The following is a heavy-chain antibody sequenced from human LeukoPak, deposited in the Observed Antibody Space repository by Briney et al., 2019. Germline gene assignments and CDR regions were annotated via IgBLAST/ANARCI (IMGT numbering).Heavy chain of an antibody. CDR1: GFTFSSYG. D-gene: IGHD3-10*01. V-gene: IGHV3-30*02. J-gene: IGHJ5*02. Sequence: GGSLRLSCAASGFTFSSYGMHWVRQAPGKGLEWVAFVRYDGNDKFYADSVKGRFTISKDTSRNRLYLQMNSLRIEDTAVYYCAKDLMRDRWFGESWGQGTLVTVSS. CDR3: AKDLMRDRWFGES. CDR2: VRYDGNDK.